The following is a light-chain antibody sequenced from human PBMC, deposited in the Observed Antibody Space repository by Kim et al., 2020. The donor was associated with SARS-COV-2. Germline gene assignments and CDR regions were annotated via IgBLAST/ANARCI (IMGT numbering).Light chain of an antibody. CDR3: MQGVQNTHT. V-gene: IGKV2-28*01. Sequence: DIVMTQSPLSLSVTPGEPASISCRSSQSLLHSSGYNYFDWYLQKPGQSPQLLIYWGSNRASGVPDRFSGSGSGTDFTLKISRVEAEDVGVYYCMQGVQNTHTFGQGTKLEI. CDR2: WGS. J-gene: IGKJ2*01. CDR1: QSLLHSSGYNY.